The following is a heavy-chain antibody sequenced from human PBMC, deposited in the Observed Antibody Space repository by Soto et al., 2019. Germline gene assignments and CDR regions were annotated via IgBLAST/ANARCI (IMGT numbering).Heavy chain of an antibody. CDR3: AKDFGFGELDY. D-gene: IGHD3-10*01. V-gene: IGHV4-38-2*02. CDR2: IYHSGST. CDR1: GYSISSGYY. Sequence: SQTLSLTCAVSGYSISSGYYWGWIRQPPGKGLEWIGSIYHSGSTYYNPSLKSRVTISVDTSKKQFSLKLSSVTAADTAVYYCAKDFGFGELDYWGQGTLVTVSS. J-gene: IGHJ4*02.